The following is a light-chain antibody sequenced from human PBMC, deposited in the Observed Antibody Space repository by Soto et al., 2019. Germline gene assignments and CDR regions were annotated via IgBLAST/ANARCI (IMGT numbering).Light chain of an antibody. CDR2: DAS. CDR3: QQYDNLPLT. CDR1: QGIAGW. J-gene: IGKJ4*01. V-gene: IGKV1-33*01. Sequence: DVLMTQSPSSVSASVGDRVTITCRASQGIAGWLAWYQQKPGKAPKLLIYDASNLETRVPSRFSGSGSGTDFTFTISSLQPEDFATYYCQQYDNLPLTCGGGTKVDIK.